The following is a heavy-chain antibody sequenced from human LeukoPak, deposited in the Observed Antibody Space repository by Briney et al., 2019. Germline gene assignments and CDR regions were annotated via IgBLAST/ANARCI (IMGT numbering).Heavy chain of an antibody. CDR1: GXSISSSRYY. J-gene: IGHJ4*02. Sequence: SETLSLTCTVSGXSISSSRYYWGWIRQPPGKGLEWIGSIYYSGSTYCNPSLKSRVTISVDTSKNQISLQLSSVTAADTAVYYCARGYSSGWYSRYFDYWGQGTLVTVSS. V-gene: IGHV4-39*01. CDR2: IYYSGST. CDR3: ARGYSSGWYSRYFDY. D-gene: IGHD6-19*01.